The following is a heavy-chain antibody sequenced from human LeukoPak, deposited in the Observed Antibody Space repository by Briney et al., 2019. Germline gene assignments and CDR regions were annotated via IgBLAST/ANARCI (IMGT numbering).Heavy chain of an antibody. D-gene: IGHD2-15*01. CDR2: ISSSSSYI. J-gene: IGHJ4*02. CDR3: ARDPRAVAATQADY. CDR1: GFTFSSYS. V-gene: IGHV3-21*01. Sequence: GGSLRLSCAASGFTFSSYSMNWVRQAPGKGLEWVSSISSSSSYIYYADSVKGRFTISRDNAKNSLYLQMNSLRAEDTAVYYRARDPRAVAATQADYWGQGTLVTVSS.